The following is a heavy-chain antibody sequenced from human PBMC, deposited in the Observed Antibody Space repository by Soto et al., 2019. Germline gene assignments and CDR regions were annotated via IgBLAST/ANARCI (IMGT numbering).Heavy chain of an antibody. CDR1: GFTFSSYS. V-gene: IGHV3-21*01. J-gene: IGHJ4*02. CDR3: ARVDQWLFDS. Sequence: EVQLVESGGGLVKPGGSLRLSCSASGFTFSSYSMHWVRQAPGKGLEWVASISSGSRYIYYAESLKGRFTISRDNARDSLFLQMNNLRAEDTGVYYCARVDQWLFDSWGQGTLVTVSS. CDR2: ISSGSRYI. D-gene: IGHD6-19*01.